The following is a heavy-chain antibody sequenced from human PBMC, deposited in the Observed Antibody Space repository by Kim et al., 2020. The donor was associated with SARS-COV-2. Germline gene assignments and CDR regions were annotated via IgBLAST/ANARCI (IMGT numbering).Heavy chain of an antibody. V-gene: IGHV1-58*01. J-gene: IGHJ6*02. Sequence: AQKFQERVTITRDMSTSTAYMELGSLRSEDTDVYYCAADSVYYYYGMDVWGQGTTVTVSS. CDR3: AADSVYYYYGMDV.